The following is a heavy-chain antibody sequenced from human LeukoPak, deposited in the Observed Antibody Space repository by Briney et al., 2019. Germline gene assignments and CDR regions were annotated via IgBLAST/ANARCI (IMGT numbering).Heavy chain of an antibody. V-gene: IGHV1-69*04. CDR3: ARTYSSSSYSPFDY. CDR2: IIPILGIA. J-gene: IGHJ4*02. D-gene: IGHD6-13*01. Sequence: SVKVSCKASGGTFSSYAISWVRQAPGQGLEWMGRIIPILGIANYAQKFQGRVTITADKSTSTAYMELSSLRSEDTAVYYCARTYSSSSYSPFDYWGQGTLVTVSS. CDR1: GGTFSSYA.